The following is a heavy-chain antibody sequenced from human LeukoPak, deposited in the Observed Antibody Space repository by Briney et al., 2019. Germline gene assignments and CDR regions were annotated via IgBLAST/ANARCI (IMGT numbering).Heavy chain of an antibody. D-gene: IGHD3-10*01. V-gene: IGHV5-51*01. J-gene: IGHJ3*02. Sequence: GESLKISCMASGYSFTNYWIAWVRQMPGQGLEWMAIIYPGDSDARYSPSFQGQVTISVDKSISTTYLRWSSLKASDTAMYYCARRGWGFGEPIWDHDTFDIWGQGTMVTVSS. CDR3: ARRGWGFGEPIWDHDTFDI. CDR2: IYPGDSDA. CDR1: GYSFTNYW.